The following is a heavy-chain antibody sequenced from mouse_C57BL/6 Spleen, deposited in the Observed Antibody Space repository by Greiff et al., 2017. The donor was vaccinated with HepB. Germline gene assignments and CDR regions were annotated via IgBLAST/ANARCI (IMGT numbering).Heavy chain of an antibody. D-gene: IGHD1-1*01. Sequence: QVQLQQSGAELVRPGASVKLSCKASGYTFTDYYINWVKQRPGQGLEWIARIYPGSGNTYYNEKFKGKATLTAEKSSSTAYMQLSSLTSEDSAVYFGARSGRNYERVWFAYWGQGTLVTVSA. V-gene: IGHV1-76*01. CDR1: GYTFTDYY. CDR3: ARSGRNYERVWFAY. J-gene: IGHJ3*01. CDR2: IYPGSGNT.